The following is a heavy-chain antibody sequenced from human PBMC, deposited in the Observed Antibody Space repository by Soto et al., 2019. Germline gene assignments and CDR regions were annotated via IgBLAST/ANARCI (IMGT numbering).Heavy chain of an antibody. CDR3: ARQADVDTAMVYAFDI. CDR2: IYPGDSDT. D-gene: IGHD5-18*01. CDR1: GYSFTSYW. V-gene: IGHV5-51*01. J-gene: IGHJ3*02. Sequence: GESLKISCKGSGYSFTSYWIGWVRQMPGKGLEWMGIIYPGDSDTRYSPSFQGQVTISADKSISTAYLQWSSLKASDTAMYYCARQADVDTAMVYAFDIWGQGTMVTVSS.